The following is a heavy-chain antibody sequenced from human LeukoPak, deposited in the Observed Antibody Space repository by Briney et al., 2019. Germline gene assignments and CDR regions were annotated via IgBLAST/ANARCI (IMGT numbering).Heavy chain of an antibody. CDR2: INPSGGST. CDR1: GCTFTSYY. Sequence: ASVKVSCKASGCTFTSYYMHWVRQAPGQGLEWMGIINPSGGSTSYAQKFQGRVTMTRDMSTSTIYMELSSLRSEDTAVYYCARVRRYYDSSGYLGYWGQGTLVTVSS. V-gene: IGHV1-46*01. CDR3: ARVRRYYDSSGYLGY. J-gene: IGHJ4*02. D-gene: IGHD3-22*01.